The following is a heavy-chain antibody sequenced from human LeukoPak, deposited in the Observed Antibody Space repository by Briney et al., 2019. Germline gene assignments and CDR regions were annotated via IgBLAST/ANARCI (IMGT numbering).Heavy chain of an antibody. D-gene: IGHD6-19*01. CDR1: GLTFSSYS. V-gene: IGHV3-21*01. Sequence: GGSLRLSCAASGLTFSSYSMHWVRQAPGKGLEWVSSISSSSSYIYYADSVKGRFTISRDNAKNSLYLQMNSLRAEDTAVYYCAREGSSGWYMPYYFDYWGQGTLVTVSS. CDR3: AREGSSGWYMPYYFDY. CDR2: ISSSSSYI. J-gene: IGHJ4*02.